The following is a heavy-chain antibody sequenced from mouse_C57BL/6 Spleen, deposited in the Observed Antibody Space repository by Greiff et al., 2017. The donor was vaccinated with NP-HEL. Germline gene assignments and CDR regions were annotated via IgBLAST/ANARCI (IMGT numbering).Heavy chain of an antibody. CDR1: GFSLTSYG. CDR3: AKPHRDSSGYVYFDY. V-gene: IGHV2-5*01. D-gene: IGHD3-2*02. Sequence: VQLQESGPGLVQPSQSLSITCTVSGFSLTSYGVHWVRQSPGKGLEWLGVIWRGGSTDYNAAFMSRLSITKDNSKSQVFFKMNSLQADDTAIYYCAKPHRDSSGYVYFDYWGQGTTLTVSS. J-gene: IGHJ2*01. CDR2: IWRGGST.